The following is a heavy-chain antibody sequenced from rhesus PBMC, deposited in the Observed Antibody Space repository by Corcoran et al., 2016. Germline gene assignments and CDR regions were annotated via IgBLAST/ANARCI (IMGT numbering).Heavy chain of an antibody. CDR1: GASISSYW. J-gene: IGHJ4*01. V-gene: IGHV4-80*01. CDR3: ARSGYGSGGVY. D-gene: IGHD4-4*01. CDR2: INGKSGNS. Sequence: QVQLQESGPGLGKPSETLSLTCAVSGASISSYWWSWIRQPPGKGLVWIGEINGKSGNSYYNPSLKSRVTISKDASKNQFSLKLSSVTAADTAVYYCARSGYGSGGVYWGQGVLVTVSS.